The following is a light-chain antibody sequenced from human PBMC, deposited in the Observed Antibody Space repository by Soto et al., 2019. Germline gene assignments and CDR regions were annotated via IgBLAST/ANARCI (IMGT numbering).Light chain of an antibody. CDR1: SSDVGRYNL. CDR2: EGS. J-gene: IGLJ1*01. CDR3: SSYAGSSTFV. V-gene: IGLV2-23*03. Sequence: QSVLTQPASVSGTPGQSITNSCTGTSSDVGRYNLVSWYQQHPGKAPKRKIYEGSKRPSAGSNWFSGSKSGNTASLTIFGLQAEDEADYYCSSYAGSSTFVFGTGTNVTVL.